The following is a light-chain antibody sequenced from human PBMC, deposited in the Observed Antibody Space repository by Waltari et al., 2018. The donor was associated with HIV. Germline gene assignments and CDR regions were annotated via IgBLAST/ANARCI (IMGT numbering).Light chain of an antibody. CDR3: LSYDSRLCGSV. CDR1: SPNSGAKQA. Sequence: QSVLTHPLSASGAPWKRVTISCTGRSPNSGAKQAVHWYQHLPGTAPKLLIFDYNNRPSGLPARCSGSTSGTSASLVITGLQSDDEADYCCLSYDSRLCGSVFGPGTRVTVL. V-gene: IGLV1-40*01. J-gene: IGLJ1*01. CDR2: DYN.